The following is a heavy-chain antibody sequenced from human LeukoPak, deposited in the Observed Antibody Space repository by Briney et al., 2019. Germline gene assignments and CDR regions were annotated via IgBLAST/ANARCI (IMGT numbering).Heavy chain of an antibody. CDR1: GYTFTSYA. CDR2: VNAGNGNT. CDR3: AKGYCSGGSCYFPPYYYYGMDV. V-gene: IGHV1-3*01. Sequence: ASVKVSCKASGYTFTSYAMHWVRQAPGQRLEWMGWVNAGNGNTKYSQKFQGRVTITRDTSASIAYMELSSLRSEDTAVYYCAKGYCSGGSCYFPPYYYYGMDVWGQGTTVTVSS. D-gene: IGHD2-15*01. J-gene: IGHJ6*02.